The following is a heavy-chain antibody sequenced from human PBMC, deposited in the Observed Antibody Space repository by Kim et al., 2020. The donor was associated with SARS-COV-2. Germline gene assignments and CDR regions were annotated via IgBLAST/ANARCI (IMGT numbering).Heavy chain of an antibody. J-gene: IGHJ3*02. CDR2: MGGDGVTT. Sequence: GGSLRLSCAGSGFTLSSYAVNWVRQAPGKGLEWVSTMGGDGVTTYYADSVKGRLTLSRDTSKNTVFLQMSSLRVDDTAVYSCAAFKVIWGQGTMVPVSS. CDR1: GFTLSSYA. CDR3: AAFKVI. V-gene: IGHV3-23*01.